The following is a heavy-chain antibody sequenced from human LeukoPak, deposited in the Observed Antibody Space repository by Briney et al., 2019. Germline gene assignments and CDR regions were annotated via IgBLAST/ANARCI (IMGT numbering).Heavy chain of an antibody. D-gene: IGHD2-2*01. CDR2: IYPGDSDT. V-gene: IGHV5-51*01. CDR3: ARQFTDCSGTSCYHLFDY. CDR1: GYSFTSYW. J-gene: IGHJ4*02. Sequence: GESLKIPCKGSGYSFTSYWIGWVRQMPGKGLEWMGIIYPGDSDTRYSPSFQGQVTISADKSISTAYLQWSSLKASDTAMYYCARQFTDCSGTSCYHLFDYWGQGTLVTVSS.